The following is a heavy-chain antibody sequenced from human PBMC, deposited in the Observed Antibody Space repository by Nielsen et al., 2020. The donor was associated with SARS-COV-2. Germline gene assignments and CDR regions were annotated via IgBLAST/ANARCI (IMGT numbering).Heavy chain of an antibody. CDR2: ISYDGSDK. V-gene: IGHV3-30*03. CDR3: VTGGQWLVRHPYGMEV. D-gene: IGHD6-19*01. J-gene: IGHJ6*02. Sequence: GESLKISCAAAGFTFRNYGMHWVRQAPGKGLEWVAVISYDGSDKYYADSVKGRFTISRDNSKNTLYPHMNSLRAEDTAVYYCVTGGQWLVRHPYGMEVWGQGTTVTVSS. CDR1: GFTFRNYG.